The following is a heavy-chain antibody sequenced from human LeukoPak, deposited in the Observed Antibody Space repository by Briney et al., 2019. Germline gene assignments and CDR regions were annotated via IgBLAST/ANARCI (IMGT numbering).Heavy chain of an antibody. J-gene: IGHJ3*01. D-gene: IGHD2-2*01. CDR3: AKRCSTNCCNAFDF. CDR2: ISGAGGST. Sequence: PGGSLRLSCAASGFTFSSYAMSWVRQAPGKGLEWVSAISGAGGSTYYADSVKGRFTISRDNSKNTLSLQMNSLRAEDTAVYYCAKRCSTNCCNAFDFWGQGTMVTVSS. CDR1: GFTFSSYA. V-gene: IGHV3-23*01.